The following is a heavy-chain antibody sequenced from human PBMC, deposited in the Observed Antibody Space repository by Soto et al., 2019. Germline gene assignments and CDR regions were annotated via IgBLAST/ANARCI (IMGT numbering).Heavy chain of an antibody. Sequence: QVQLVESGGGVVQPGRSLRLSCAASGFTFSSYAMHWVRQAPSTGLEWVAVISYDGTNKYYADSLKGRFTISRDNSMNMLYLQMNSLRAEETAVYYCVRVRDSSGDYAFDIWGQGTMVTVSS. J-gene: IGHJ3*02. CDR3: VRVRDSSGDYAFDI. CDR2: ISYDGTNK. D-gene: IGHD3-22*01. CDR1: GFTFSSYA. V-gene: IGHV3-30-3*01.